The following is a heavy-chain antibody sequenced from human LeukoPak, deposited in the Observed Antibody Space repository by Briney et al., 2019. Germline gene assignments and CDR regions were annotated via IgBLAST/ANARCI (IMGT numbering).Heavy chain of an antibody. J-gene: IGHJ4*02. CDR2: IYSGGST. CDR3: AKGVGYCSGGSCQQFDY. Sequence: GGSLRLSCAASGFTFSSYSMNWVRQAPGKGLEWVSVIYSGGSTYYADSVKGRFTISRDNSKNTLYLQMNSLRAEDTAVYYCAKGVGYCSGGSCQQFDYWGQGTLVTVSS. V-gene: IGHV3-23*03. CDR1: GFTFSSYS. D-gene: IGHD2-15*01.